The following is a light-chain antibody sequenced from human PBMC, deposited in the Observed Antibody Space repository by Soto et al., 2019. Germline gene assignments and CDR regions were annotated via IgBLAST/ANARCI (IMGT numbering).Light chain of an antibody. CDR3: QQYNDWPIT. Sequence: EIVLTQSPDTLSLSPGERATLSCRASQSVSSSYLAWYQQRPGQAPRLLIYGASSRATGIPDRFSGSGSGTDFSLTISRLEPEDFAVYYCQQYNDWPITFGQGTKVDIK. CDR1: QSVSSSY. J-gene: IGKJ1*01. CDR2: GAS. V-gene: IGKV3-20*01.